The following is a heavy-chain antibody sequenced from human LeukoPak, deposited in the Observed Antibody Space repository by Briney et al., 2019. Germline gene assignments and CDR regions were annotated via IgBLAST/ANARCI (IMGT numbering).Heavy chain of an antibody. D-gene: IGHD6-19*01. CDR1: GFIFSSYG. CDR2: IWYDGSNK. V-gene: IGHV3-33*01. CDR3: ARDELAVAKKGFLDS. Sequence: GESLRLSCAASGFIFSSYGMHWVRQAPGKGLEWVAVIWYDGSNKYYADSVKGRFTISRDNSKNTLYLQVNSLRAEDTAVYYCARDELAVAKKGFLDSWGQGTLVTVSS. J-gene: IGHJ4*02.